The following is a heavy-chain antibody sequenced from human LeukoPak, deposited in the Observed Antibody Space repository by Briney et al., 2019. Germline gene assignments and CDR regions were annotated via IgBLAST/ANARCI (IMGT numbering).Heavy chain of an antibody. CDR3: ARHGRHAWYFDL. CDR1: GDSFSGYS. J-gene: IGHJ2*01. CDR2: INQGRNT. Sequence: SETLSLTCVVYGDSFSGYSWSWLRQPPGKGLGWNGEINQGRNTNYNTSRKSRVTISIDTSKNQFSLKLSAVTAADTAVYYCARHGRHAWYFDLWGRGTLVTVSS. V-gene: IGHV4-34*01.